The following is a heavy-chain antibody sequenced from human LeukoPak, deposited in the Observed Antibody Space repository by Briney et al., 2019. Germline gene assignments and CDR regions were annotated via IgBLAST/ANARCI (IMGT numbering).Heavy chain of an antibody. CDR2: ISPYNGHT. J-gene: IGHJ4*02. CDR3: AKTRDTVLNEY. V-gene: IGHV1-18*01. Sequence: ASVKVSCKASGYIFINYGISWVRHAPGQGLEWMGWISPYNGHTNYAPNLQDRLTMTTDTSTSTAYMELRSLRSDDTAVYYCAKTRDTVLNEYWGQGTLVTVSS. CDR1: GYIFINYG.